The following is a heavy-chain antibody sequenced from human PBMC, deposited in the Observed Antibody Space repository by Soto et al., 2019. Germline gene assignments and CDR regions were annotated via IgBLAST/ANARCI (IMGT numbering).Heavy chain of an antibody. J-gene: IGHJ5*02. CDR3: ARALPVAGYSSADWFDP. D-gene: IGHD6-19*01. V-gene: IGHV4-59*01. CDR1: GGSISSYY. Sequence: SETLSLTCTVSGGSISSYYWSWIRQPPGKGLEWIGYIYYSGSTNYNPSLKSRVTISVDTSKNQFSLKLSSVTAADTAVYYCARALPVAGYSSADWFDPWGQGTLVTVSS. CDR2: IYYSGST.